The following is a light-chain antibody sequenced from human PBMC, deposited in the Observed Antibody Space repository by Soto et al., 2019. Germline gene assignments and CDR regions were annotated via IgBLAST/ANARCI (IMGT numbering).Light chain of an antibody. J-gene: IGLJ1*01. CDR3: LSYADTAYV. CDR2: EVS. Sequence: SVLTQPPSASGSPGQSVTISCAGTSSDVGGYNYVSWYQQYPGKVPKLMIYEVSERPSGAPDRFSGSKSGNTAFLTVSGLQAEDEADYYCLSYADTAYVFGTGTKVTVL. V-gene: IGLV2-8*01. CDR1: SSDVGGYNY.